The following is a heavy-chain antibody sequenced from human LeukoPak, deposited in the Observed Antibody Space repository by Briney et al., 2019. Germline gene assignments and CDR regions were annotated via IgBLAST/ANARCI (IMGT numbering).Heavy chain of an antibody. Sequence: GGSLRLSCAASGFAFSSYNMNWVRQAPGKGLEWVSSISSSSSYIYYADSVKGRFTISRDNAKNSLYLKMNSLRDEDTAVYYCARGKYSGLDYWGQGTLVTVSS. J-gene: IGHJ4*02. CDR1: GFAFSSYN. CDR3: ARGKYSGLDY. V-gene: IGHV3-21*01. D-gene: IGHD5-12*01. CDR2: ISSSSSYI.